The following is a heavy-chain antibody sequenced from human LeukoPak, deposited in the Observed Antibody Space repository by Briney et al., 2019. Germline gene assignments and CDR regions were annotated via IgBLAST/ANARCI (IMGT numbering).Heavy chain of an antibody. J-gene: IGHJ4*02. Sequence: PGGSLRLSCAASGFTVSSNYMSWVRQAPGKGLEWVSVIYSGGSTYYADSVKGRFTISRDNSKNTLYLQMNSLRAEDTAVYYCAKGGDRCYDASSGYYCPLGYWGQGTLVTVSS. D-gene: IGHD3-22*01. CDR3: AKGGDRCYDASSGYYCPLGY. CDR1: GFTVSSNY. V-gene: IGHV3-53*01. CDR2: IYSGGST.